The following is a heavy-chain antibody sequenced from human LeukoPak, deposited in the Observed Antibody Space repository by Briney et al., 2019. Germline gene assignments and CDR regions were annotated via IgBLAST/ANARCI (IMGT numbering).Heavy chain of an antibody. CDR2: ISSSGSTR. D-gene: IGHD6-13*01. CDR1: GFXFNSYE. CDR3: ARALGEQQLVNWFDP. V-gene: IGHV3-48*03. Sequence: GGSLRLSCAASGFXFNSYEINWVRQAPGKGLEWASYISSSGSTRYYADSVKGRFTISRDNAKNSLYLQMNSLRADDTAVYYCARALGEQQLVNWFDPWGQGTLVTVSS. J-gene: IGHJ5*02.